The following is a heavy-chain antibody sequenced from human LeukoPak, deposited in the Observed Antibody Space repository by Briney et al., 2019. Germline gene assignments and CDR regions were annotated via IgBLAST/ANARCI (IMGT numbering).Heavy chain of an antibody. CDR2: IIPIFGTA. CDR3: ARDLKLELRGFDP. V-gene: IGHV1-69*13. CDR1: GGIFSSYA. J-gene: IGHJ5*02. Sequence: ASVKVSCKASGGIFSSYAISWVRQAPGQGLEWMGGIIPIFGTANYAQKFQGRVTITADESTSTAYMELSSLRSEDTAVYYCARDLKLELRGFDPWGQGTLVTVSS. D-gene: IGHD1-7*01.